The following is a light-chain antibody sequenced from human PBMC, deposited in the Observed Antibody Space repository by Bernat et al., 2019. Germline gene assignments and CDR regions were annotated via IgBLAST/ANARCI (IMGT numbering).Light chain of an antibody. J-gene: IGLJ3*02. CDR3: GACDGSLNFWV. CDR1: PSTVGNNN. V-gene: IGLV1-51*01. CDR2: DNN. Sequence: QSVLTQPPSVSAAPGRRVTISCSGRPSTVGNNNVSWYQQFPGAAPKHLIYDNNKRPSGIDDRLSGSKSGTSAPLAISGLQPGDEAEYYCGACDGSLNFWVFGGGTSLTVL.